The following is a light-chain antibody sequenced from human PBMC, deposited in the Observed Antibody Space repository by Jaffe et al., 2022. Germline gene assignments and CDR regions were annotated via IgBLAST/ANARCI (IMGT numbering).Light chain of an antibody. Sequence: AIQMTQSPSSLSASVGDRVTITCRASQDISSDLGWYQQIPGRAPKLLIFGASTLQSGVPSRFSGSGSGTDFTLTINNLQPEDFATYFCLQDFRYPLTFGGGTRVEIK. J-gene: IGKJ4*01. V-gene: IGKV1-6*01. CDR3: LQDFRYPLT. CDR1: QDISSD. CDR2: GAS.